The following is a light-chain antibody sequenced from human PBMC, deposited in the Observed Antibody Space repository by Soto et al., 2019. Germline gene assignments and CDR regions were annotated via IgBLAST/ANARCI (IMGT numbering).Light chain of an antibody. CDR3: QQYNNWPPLT. J-gene: IGKJ4*01. CDR1: QSVSSN. Sequence: EIVMTQSPATLSVSPGERATLSCRASQSVSSNLDWYQQKPGHAPSLLIYGASTRATGIPARFSGSGSWTEFTLTISSLQSEDFAVYYCQQYNNWPPLTFGGGTKVEIK. CDR2: GAS. V-gene: IGKV3-15*01.